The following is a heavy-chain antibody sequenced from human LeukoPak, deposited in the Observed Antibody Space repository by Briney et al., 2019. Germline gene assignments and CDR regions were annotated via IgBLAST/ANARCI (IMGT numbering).Heavy chain of an antibody. CDR3: ARLRRVHGGRMEFDS. J-gene: IGHJ4*02. CDR2: INHSGST. V-gene: IGHV4-34*01. Sequence: SETLSLTCAVYGGSFSGYYWSWIRQPPGKGLEWVGEINHSGSTNYNPSLKSRVTISVGTSKNQFSLQLSSVTAADTAVYYCARLRRVHGGRMEFDSWGQRTLVTVSS. D-gene: IGHD2-8*01. CDR1: GGSFSGYY.